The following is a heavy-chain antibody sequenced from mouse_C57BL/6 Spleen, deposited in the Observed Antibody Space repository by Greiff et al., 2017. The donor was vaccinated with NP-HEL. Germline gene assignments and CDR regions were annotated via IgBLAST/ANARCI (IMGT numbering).Heavy chain of an antibody. V-gene: IGHV3-6*01. D-gene: IGHD1-1*01. CDR1: GYSITSGYY. J-gene: IGHJ2*01. CDR2: ISYDGSN. CDR3: ARDGPVVATDY. Sequence: EVKLQESGPGLVKPSQSLSLTCSVPGYSITSGYYWNWIRQFPGNKLEWMGYISYDGSNNYNPSLKNRISITRDTSKNQFFLKLNSVTTEDTATYDCARDGPVVATDYWGQGTTLTVSS.